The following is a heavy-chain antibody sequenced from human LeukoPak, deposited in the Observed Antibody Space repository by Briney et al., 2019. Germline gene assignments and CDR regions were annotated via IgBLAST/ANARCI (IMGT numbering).Heavy chain of an antibody. CDR2: ITWNSGNL. CDR1: GFTFDNYA. CDR3: AKNLDYGSESYYNPIFDY. Sequence: PGRSLRLSCAASGFTFDNYAMHWVRHAPGKGLEWVSSITWNSGNLDYADSVKGRFTISRDNAKNALYLQMNSLTAEDSAFYCCAKNLDYGSESYYNPIFDYWGQGTLVTVSS. J-gene: IGHJ4*02. V-gene: IGHV3-9*01. D-gene: IGHD3-10*01.